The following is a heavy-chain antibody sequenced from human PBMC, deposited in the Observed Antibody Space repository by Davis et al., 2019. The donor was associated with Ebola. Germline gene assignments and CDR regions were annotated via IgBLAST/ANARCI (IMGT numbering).Heavy chain of an antibody. V-gene: IGHV3-21*01. J-gene: IGHJ4*02. D-gene: IGHD3-16*01. CDR2: ISGSSDYV. CDR3: GNSPLGGSIDD. Sequence: GGSLRLSCAASGFTFSGYSMNWVRQAPGKGLEWLSSISGSSDYVYDADSVKGRFTISRDNVKNTLYLEMNSLRAEDTAVYYCGNSPLGGSIDDWGQGPLVTVSS. CDR1: GFTFSGYS.